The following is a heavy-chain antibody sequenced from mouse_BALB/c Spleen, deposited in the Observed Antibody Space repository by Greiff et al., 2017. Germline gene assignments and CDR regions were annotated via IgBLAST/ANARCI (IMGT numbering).Heavy chain of an antibody. CDR1: GFTFSSYA. CDR3: ARQTPFY. Sequence: EVKLMESGGGLVKPGGSLKLSCAASGFTFSSYAMSWVRQTPEKRLEWVATISSGGSYTYYPDSVKGRFTISRDNAKNTLYLQMSSLRSEDTAMYYCARQTPFYWGQGTSVTVSS. V-gene: IGHV5-9-3*01. J-gene: IGHJ4*01. CDR2: ISSGGSYT.